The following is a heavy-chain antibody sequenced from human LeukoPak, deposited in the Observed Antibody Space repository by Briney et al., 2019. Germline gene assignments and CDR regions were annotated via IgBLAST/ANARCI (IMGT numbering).Heavy chain of an antibody. CDR3: ARDVHGGAFDY. CDR2: INQDGSAK. V-gene: IGHV3-7*01. CDR1: GLTVSSNY. D-gene: IGHD4-23*01. Sequence: GGSLRLSCAASGLTVSSNYMSWVRQAPGKGLEWVANINQDGSAKYYVDSVKGRFTFSRDNAMNSLFLQMNSLRAEDTAVYYCARDVHGGAFDYWGQGTLVTVSS. J-gene: IGHJ4*02.